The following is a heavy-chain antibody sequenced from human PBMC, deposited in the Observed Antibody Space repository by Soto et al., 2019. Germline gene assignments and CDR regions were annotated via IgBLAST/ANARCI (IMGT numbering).Heavy chain of an antibody. CDR2: IYYSGST. J-gene: IGHJ4*02. Sequence: PSETLSLTCTVSGGSISSGGYCWSWMRQHPXKGLEWIEYIYYSGSTYYNPSRKSRVTIAVDTSKNQFSLKLSSVTAADTAVNYCAREYCSSGSCHLINFDYWGQGTLVTVSS. CDR1: GGSISSGGYC. D-gene: IGHD2-15*01. V-gene: IGHV4-31*03. CDR3: AREYCSSGSCHLINFDY.